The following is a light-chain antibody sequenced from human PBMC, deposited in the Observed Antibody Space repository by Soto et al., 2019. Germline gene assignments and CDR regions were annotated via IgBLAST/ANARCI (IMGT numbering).Light chain of an antibody. CDR2: GVS. V-gene: IGKV3-20*01. CDR1: RSVGAY. CDR3: QQYVSIPLT. J-gene: IGKJ4*01. Sequence: EIVLAQSPGTLSLSPGERATLSCRASRSVGAYLAWYQQSPGLAPRLLVYGVSSRATGIPDRFSGSGSGTDFTLTISRLEPEDFAVYYCQQYVSIPLTFRGGTKVEIK.